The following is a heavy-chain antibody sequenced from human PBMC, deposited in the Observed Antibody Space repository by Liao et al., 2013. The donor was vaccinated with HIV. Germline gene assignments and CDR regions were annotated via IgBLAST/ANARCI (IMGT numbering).Heavy chain of an antibody. J-gene: IGHJ2*01. CDR2: IYFSGNT. CDR1: GGSINSNY. D-gene: IGHD1-7*01. V-gene: IGHV4-4*07. CDR3: ARGARYNWNYVIYWYFDL. Sequence: QVQLQESGPGLVKPSETLSLTCTVSGGSINSNYWSWIRRPAGKGLEWIGRIYFSGNTDYSPSLKSRVTISLDTSKSQFSLNLNSVTAADTAVYYCARGARYNWNYVIYWYFDLWGRGTLVTVSS.